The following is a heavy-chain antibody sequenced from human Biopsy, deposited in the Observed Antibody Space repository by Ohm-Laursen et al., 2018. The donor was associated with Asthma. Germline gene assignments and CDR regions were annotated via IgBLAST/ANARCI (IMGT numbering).Heavy chain of an antibody. CDR1: GGSNGSGGYS. CDR3: ARVKDGYNFDY. CDR2: IYHSGST. V-gene: IGHV4-30-2*01. Sequence: SHTLSLTCSVSGGSNGSGGYSWSWIPQPPGKGQEWVGYIYHSGSTYYNPSLKSRVTISVDRSKNQFSRKLSSVPAADTAVYYCARVKDGYNFDYWGQGTLVTVSS. J-gene: IGHJ4*02. D-gene: IGHD5-24*01.